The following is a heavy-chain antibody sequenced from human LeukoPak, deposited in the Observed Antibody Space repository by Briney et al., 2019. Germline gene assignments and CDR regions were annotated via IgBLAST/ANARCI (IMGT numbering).Heavy chain of an antibody. CDR1: GLTFSSYE. CDR2: ISSSGSTI. CDR3: AKESGSSPVFSH. D-gene: IGHD6-13*01. J-gene: IGHJ4*02. Sequence: GGSLRLSCAASGLTFSSYEMNWVRQAPGRGLEWVSYISSSGSTIYYADSVKGRFTISRDNAKNSLYLQMNSLRAEDTAVYYCAKESGSSPVFSHWGQGTLVTVSS. V-gene: IGHV3-48*03.